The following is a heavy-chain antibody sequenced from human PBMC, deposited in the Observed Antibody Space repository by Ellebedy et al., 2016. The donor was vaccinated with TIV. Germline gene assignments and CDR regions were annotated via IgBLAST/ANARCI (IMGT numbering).Heavy chain of an antibody. CDR3: ARPMTTVMDYYYGMDV. V-gene: IGHV3-30*03. CDR1: GFTFSSYG. Sequence: PGGSLRLSCAASGFTFSSYGMHWVRQAPGTRMEWVAVISYEGCKKYHADSVKGRFTISRDNSKNTPFLQMNSMIADDTAVYYCARPMTTVMDYYYGMDVWGQGTTVTVSS. D-gene: IGHD4-17*01. CDR2: ISYEGCKK. J-gene: IGHJ6*02.